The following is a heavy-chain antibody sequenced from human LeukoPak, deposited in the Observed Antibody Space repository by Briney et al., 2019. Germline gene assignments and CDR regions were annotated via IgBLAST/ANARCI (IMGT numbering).Heavy chain of an antibody. J-gene: IGHJ4*02. CDR3: ARQGTAVVIDY. CDR2: IYHSGTT. CDR1: GYSISSYYY. D-gene: IGHD5-18*01. V-gene: IGHV4-38-2*01. Sequence: PSETLSLTCAVSGYSISSYYYWDWIRQPPGKGLEWIGSIYHSGTTYYNPSLKSRVTISVDTSKNQFSLKLTSVTAADTAVYYCARQGTAVVIDYWGQGTLVTVSS.